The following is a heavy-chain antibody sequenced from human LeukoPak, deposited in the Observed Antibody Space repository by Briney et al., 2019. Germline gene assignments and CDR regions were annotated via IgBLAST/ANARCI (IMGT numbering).Heavy chain of an antibody. V-gene: IGHV1-18*01. CDR3: ARDRAYYGSGSYLN. J-gene: IGHJ4*02. CDR2: ISAYNGNT. CDR1: GGTFSSYA. Sequence: ASVKVSCKASGGTFSSYAISWVRQAPGQGLEWMGWISAYNGNTNYAQKLQGRVTMTTDTSTSTAYMELRSLRSDDTAVYYCARDRAYYGSGSYLNWGQGTLVTVSS. D-gene: IGHD3-10*01.